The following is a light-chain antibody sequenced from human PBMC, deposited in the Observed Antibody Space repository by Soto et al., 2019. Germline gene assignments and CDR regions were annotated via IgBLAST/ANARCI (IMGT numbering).Light chain of an antibody. Sequence: EIVMTQSPATLSVSPGERATLSCRASQSVSSNLAWYQQKPGQAPRLLIYGASTRATGIPARFSGSGSGTEFTLTISSLQSEDCAVYYCQHYNNWPRTF. CDR1: QSVSSN. CDR2: GAS. J-gene: IGKJ1*01. V-gene: IGKV3-15*01. CDR3: QHYNNWPRT.